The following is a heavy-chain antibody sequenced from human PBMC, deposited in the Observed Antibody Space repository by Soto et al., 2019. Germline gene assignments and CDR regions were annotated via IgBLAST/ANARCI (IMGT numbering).Heavy chain of an antibody. Sequence: TSETLSLTCTVSGGSTSSSSYYWGWIRQPPGKGLEWIGSIYYSGSTYYNPSLKSRVTISVDTSKNQFSLKLSSVTAADTAVYYCARNGHSSGYYPHYYYYYGMDVWGQGTTVTVSS. V-gene: IGHV4-39*01. CDR1: GGSTSSSSYY. J-gene: IGHJ6*02. CDR2: IYYSGST. D-gene: IGHD3-22*01. CDR3: ARNGHSSGYYPHYYYYYGMDV.